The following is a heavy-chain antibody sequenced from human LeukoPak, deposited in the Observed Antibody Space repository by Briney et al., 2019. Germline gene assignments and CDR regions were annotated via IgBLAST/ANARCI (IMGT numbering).Heavy chain of an antibody. J-gene: IGHJ4*02. CDR2: IYSSGST. V-gene: IGHV4-61*10. Sequence: ETSETLSLTCTVSGGSISSGSYYWSWIRQPAGKGLEWIGRIYSSGSTNYNPSLKSRGTMSVDTSKNQFSLKLSSVTAADTAVYYCARAAPSITIFSYYFDYWGQGTLVTVSS. CDR3: ARAAPSITIFSYYFDY. CDR1: GGSISSGSYY. D-gene: IGHD3-9*01.